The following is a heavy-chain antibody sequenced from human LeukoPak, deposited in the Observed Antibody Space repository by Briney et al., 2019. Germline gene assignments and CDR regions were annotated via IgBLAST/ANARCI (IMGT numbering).Heavy chain of an antibody. V-gene: IGHV1-69*04. D-gene: IGHD6-13*01. CDR2: IIPILGIA. CDR3: ASGTIDSSSWPYYFDY. J-gene: IGHJ4*02. Sequence: ASVKVSCKASGGTFSSYAISWVRQAPGQGLEWMGRIIPILGIANYAQKFQGRVTITADKSTSTAYMELSSLRSEDTAVYNCASGTIDSSSWPYYFDYWGQGTLVTVSS. CDR1: GGTFSSYA.